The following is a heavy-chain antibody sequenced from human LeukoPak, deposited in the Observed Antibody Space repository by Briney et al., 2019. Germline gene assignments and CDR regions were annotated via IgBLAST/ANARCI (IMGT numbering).Heavy chain of an antibody. D-gene: IGHD3-10*01. J-gene: IGHJ4*02. CDR3: VRGKGSGTYYGFDY. CDR2: IYPDDSDT. V-gene: IGHV5-51*01. CDR1: GYTFTKFW. Sequence: GESLKIPCETSGYTFTKFWVGWVRQTPGKGLEWLGMIYPDDSDTRYSPSFQGQLTMSVDKSISIVYLHWSSLKASDTAIYYCVRGKGSGTYYGFDYWGQGTVVSVVS.